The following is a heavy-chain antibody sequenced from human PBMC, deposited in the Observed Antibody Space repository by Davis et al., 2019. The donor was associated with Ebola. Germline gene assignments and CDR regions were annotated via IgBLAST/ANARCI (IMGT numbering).Heavy chain of an antibody. CDR1: GFTFRSYA. CDR3: AKDAYCVDNNCDYYYGVDV. Sequence: GESLKISCAASGFTFRSYAMGWVRQAPGKGLEWLSTISDSGDQTFYTDSVKGRFLISRDNSKNMVYLQMNSLAAADSALYYCAKDAYCVDNNCDYYYGVDVWGQGTTVTVSS. D-gene: IGHD3-10*02. CDR2: ISDSGDQT. J-gene: IGHJ6*02. V-gene: IGHV3-23*01.